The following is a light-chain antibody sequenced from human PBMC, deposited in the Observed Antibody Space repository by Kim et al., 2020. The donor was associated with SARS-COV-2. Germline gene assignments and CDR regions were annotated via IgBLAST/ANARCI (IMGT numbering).Light chain of an antibody. Sequence: GRRVTISCTGRRSNIGSNSVNWYQQLPGTDPKLLIYGDDERPSGVPDRFSGSKSGASASVAISGLQSEDEANYCCAVWDDSLNGVVFGGGTQLTVL. CDR3: AVWDDSLNGVV. J-gene: IGLJ2*01. V-gene: IGLV1-44*01. CDR1: RSNIGSNS. CDR2: GDD.